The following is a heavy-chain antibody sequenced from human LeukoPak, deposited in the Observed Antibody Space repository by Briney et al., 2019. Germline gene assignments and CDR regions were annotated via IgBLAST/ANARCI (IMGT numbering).Heavy chain of an antibody. CDR1: GLTFSGQW. J-gene: IGHJ4*02. D-gene: IGHD3-16*02. V-gene: IGHV3-7*01. Sequence: PGGSLRLSCVASGLTFSGQWLNWVRQAPGQGLEWVANIKHDGRENYYVDSVKGRFTISRDDGQNSLSLHMNSVRAEDTAIYYCGYTNNFYHWGQGALVVVSA. CDR3: GYTNNFYH. CDR2: IKHDGREN.